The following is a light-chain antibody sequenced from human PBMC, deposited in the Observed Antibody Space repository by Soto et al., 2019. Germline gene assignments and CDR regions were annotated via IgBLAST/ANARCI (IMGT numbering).Light chain of an antibody. Sequence: EIVMTQSPVTLSVSPGDRATLSCRASQSVNSHLAWYQQKPGQAPRLLIYGASTRATAVPARFSGSGSGTECTLTISSLQSEDFAVYSCQQYDNWPLTFGGGTKVEIK. CDR1: QSVNSH. CDR2: GAS. J-gene: IGKJ4*01. V-gene: IGKV3-15*01. CDR3: QQYDNWPLT.